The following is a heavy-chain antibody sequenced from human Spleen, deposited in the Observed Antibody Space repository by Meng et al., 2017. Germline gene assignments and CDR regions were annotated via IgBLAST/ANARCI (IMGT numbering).Heavy chain of an antibody. J-gene: IGHJ4*02. V-gene: IGHV6-1*01. D-gene: IGHD3-16*01. CDR3: ARQEGAFDY. Sequence: HVQLQQSGPGLVKPSQTLPGTCAISGDSVSSRSAAWNWIRQSPSRGLEWLGRTYYRSKWSNDSAVSVKSRVTINPDTSKTQFSLQLNSVTPEDTAVYYCARQEGAFDYWGQGTLVTVSS. CDR1: GDSVSSRSAA. CDR2: TYYRSKWSN.